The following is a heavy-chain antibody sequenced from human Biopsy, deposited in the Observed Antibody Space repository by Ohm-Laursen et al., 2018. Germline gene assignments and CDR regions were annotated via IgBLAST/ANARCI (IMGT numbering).Heavy chain of an antibody. V-gene: IGHV4-34*09. Sequence: TLSLTCGVSGGPLRGYYWTWIRQSPGKGLEWIGDINHSSIIKYNPSLKSRVTISVDTSKNQFSLKLSSVTAADTAVYYCARLGSGDYFPTFFDFWGQGALVTVSS. CDR1: GGPLRGYY. D-gene: IGHD5-12*01. J-gene: IGHJ4*02. CDR2: INHSSII. CDR3: ARLGSGDYFPTFFDF.